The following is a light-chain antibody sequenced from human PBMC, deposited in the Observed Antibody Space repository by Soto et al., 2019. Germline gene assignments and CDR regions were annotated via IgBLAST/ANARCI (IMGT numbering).Light chain of an antibody. Sequence: QSALTQPASVSGSRGQSITISCTGTSSDVGGHNYVSWYQQHPGKAPKFMIFEVSNRPSGVSNRFSGSKSGNTASLTISGLQAEDEADYYCSSYTSTNTWVFGGGTKLTV. CDR2: EVS. V-gene: IGLV2-14*01. CDR3: SSYTSTNTWV. J-gene: IGLJ3*02. CDR1: SSDVGGHNY.